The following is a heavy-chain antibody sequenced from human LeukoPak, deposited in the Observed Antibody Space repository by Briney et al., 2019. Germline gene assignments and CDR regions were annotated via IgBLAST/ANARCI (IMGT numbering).Heavy chain of an antibody. Sequence: GASVRVSCKASGGTFSSYAISWVRQAPGQGLEWMGGIIPIFGTANYAQKFQGRVTITADESTSTAYMELSSLRSEDTAVYYCARRRGNSYGFLPFDYWGQGTLVTVSS. CDR1: GGTFSSYA. CDR3: ARRRGNSYGFLPFDY. V-gene: IGHV1-69*13. D-gene: IGHD5-18*01. J-gene: IGHJ4*02. CDR2: IIPIFGTA.